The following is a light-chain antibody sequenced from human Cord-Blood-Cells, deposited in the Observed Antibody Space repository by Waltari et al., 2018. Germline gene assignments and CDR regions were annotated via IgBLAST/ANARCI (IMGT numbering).Light chain of an antibody. CDR2: RNN. V-gene: IGLV1-40*01. CDR3: QSYDSSLNWV. J-gene: IGLJ3*02. CDR1: TSTIGAGYD. Sequence: QSVLTQPPSVSGAPGQRVTISCTGGTSTIGAGYDVQWYQPRPGTAPKLLIYRNNTRPSGVPDRFSGSKSGTSASLAITGRQAEDEADYYCQSYDSSLNWVFGGGTKLTVL.